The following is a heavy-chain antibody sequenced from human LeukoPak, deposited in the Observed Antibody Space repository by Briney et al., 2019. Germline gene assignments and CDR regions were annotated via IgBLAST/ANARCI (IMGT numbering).Heavy chain of an antibody. Sequence: SETLSLTRTVSGGSISSYYWSCIRHPPEKGLEWIGYIYYSGSTNYNPSLKGRVTISVDTSKNQFSLKLSSVTAADTAVYYCARDDYYYGMDVWGQGTTVTVSS. J-gene: IGHJ6*02. V-gene: IGHV4-59*01. CDR2: IYYSGST. CDR1: GGSISSYY. CDR3: ARDDYYYGMDV.